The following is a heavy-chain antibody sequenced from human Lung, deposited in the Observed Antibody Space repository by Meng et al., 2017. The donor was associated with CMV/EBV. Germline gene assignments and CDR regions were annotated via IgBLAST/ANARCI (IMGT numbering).Heavy chain of an antibody. D-gene: IGHD7-27*01. CDR1: GFTLSGSA. CDR2: IRSKSNNYAT. J-gene: IGHJ4*02. V-gene: IGHV3-73*01. Sequence: AGSXSLXWVVSGFTLSGSAMHCVRQASGKGLEWVGRIRSKSNNYATAYAASVKGRFTISRDDSKNTAYLQMNSLKTEDTAVYYCISLGGDWGSKLVYWGQGXLVTVSS. CDR3: ISLGGDWGSKLVY.